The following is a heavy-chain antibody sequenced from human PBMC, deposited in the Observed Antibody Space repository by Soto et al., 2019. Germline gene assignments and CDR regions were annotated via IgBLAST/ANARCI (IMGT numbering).Heavy chain of an antibody. CDR3: ARGGGVGVAGSAAFDM. CDR1: VYPVTAYY. CDR2: INPATGAA. J-gene: IGHJ3*02. V-gene: IGHV1-2*02. Sequence: QLHLVQSGAVVKKPGASVTVSCSASVYPVTAYYMHWVRQAPGRGLEWMGGINPATGAAKYTQTFQGRVTMTRDKSTSTVFMELSGLTSEDKAVFYCARGGGVGVAGSAAFDMWGQGTLVTVSS. D-gene: IGHD3-3*01.